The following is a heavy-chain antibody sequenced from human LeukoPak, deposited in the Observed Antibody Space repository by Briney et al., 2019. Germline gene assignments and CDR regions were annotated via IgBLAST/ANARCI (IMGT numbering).Heavy chain of an antibody. CDR1: GFTFDDYA. V-gene: IGHV3-9*01. J-gene: IGHJ4*02. Sequence: GGSLRLSCAASGFTFDDYAMHWVRQAPGKGLEWVSGISWNSGGIGYADSMKGRFTISRDNAKNSLYLQMNSLRAEDTALYYCAKDTHYSSSSLDYWGQGTLVTVSS. CDR2: ISWNSGGI. CDR3: AKDTHYSSSSLDY. D-gene: IGHD6-6*01.